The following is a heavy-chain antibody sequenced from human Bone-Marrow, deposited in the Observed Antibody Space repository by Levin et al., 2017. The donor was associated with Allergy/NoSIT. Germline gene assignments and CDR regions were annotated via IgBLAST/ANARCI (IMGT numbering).Heavy chain of an antibody. CDR1: GYTFTSYG. CDR2: ISAYNGNT. D-gene: IGHD3-22*01. V-gene: IGHV1-18*01. Sequence: GESLKISCKASGYTFTSYGISWVRQAPGQGLEWMGWISAYNGNTNYAQKLQGRVTMTTDTSTSTAYMELRSLRSDDTAVYYCARAADSSGYYTSYYYYYYGMDVWGQGTTVTVSS. CDR3: ARAADSSGYYTSYYYYYYGMDV. J-gene: IGHJ6*02.